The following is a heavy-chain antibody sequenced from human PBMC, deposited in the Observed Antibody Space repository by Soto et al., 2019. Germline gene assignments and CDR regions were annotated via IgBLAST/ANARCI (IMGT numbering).Heavy chain of an antibody. CDR2: IKTDGSVA. CDR3: VRDMQFWRLDS. CDR1: GLTLRSYW. D-gene: IGHD3-3*02. Sequence: QPGGSLRLSCAASGLTLRSYWMQWVRQAPGKGLVWVSRIKTDGSVAMNVDSVKGRFTISRENAKTTLYLHMNILRAEDTAVYYCVRDMQFWRLDSWGQGTLVTVPQ. J-gene: IGHJ4*02. V-gene: IGHV3-74*03.